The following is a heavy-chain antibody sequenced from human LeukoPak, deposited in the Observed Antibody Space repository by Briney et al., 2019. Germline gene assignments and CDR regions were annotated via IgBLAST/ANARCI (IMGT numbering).Heavy chain of an antibody. Sequence: PSETLSLTCTVSGASISPYYWTWIRQPAGKGLEWIGRIYSSGSTNYNPSLKSRVTMSVDTSKNQISLKLTSVTAADTAVYYCARVDNSGWRPFDYWGQGTLVTVSS. CDR3: ARVDNSGWRPFDY. CDR1: GASISPYY. V-gene: IGHV4-4*07. CDR2: IYSSGST. J-gene: IGHJ4*02. D-gene: IGHD6-19*01.